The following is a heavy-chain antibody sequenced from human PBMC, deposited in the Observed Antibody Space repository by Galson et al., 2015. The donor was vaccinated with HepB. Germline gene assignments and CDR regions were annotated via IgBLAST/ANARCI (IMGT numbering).Heavy chain of an antibody. V-gene: IGHV2-5*01. D-gene: IGHD4-17*01. Sequence: LVKPTQTLTLTCTFSGFSLSTSGVGVGWIRQPPGKALEWLALIYWSDDERYSPSLKSRLTITKDTSKNQVVLTMTNMDPVDTATYYCVHGADGDYVGWFDPWGQGTLVTVSS. CDR3: VHGADGDYVGWFDP. J-gene: IGHJ5*02. CDR1: GFSLSTSGVG. CDR2: IYWSDDE.